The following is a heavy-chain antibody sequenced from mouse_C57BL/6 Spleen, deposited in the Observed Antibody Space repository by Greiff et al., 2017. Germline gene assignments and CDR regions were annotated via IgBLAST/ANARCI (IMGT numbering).Heavy chain of an antibody. V-gene: IGHV1-64*01. D-gene: IGHD1-1*01. CDR3: ARSEVLRGDFDY. J-gene: IGHJ2*01. CDR1: GYTFTSYW. Sequence: QVQLKQPGAELVKPGASVKLSCKASGYTFTSYWMHWVKQRPGQGLEWIGMIHPNSGSTNYNEKFKSKATLTVDKSSSTAYMQLSSLTSEDSAVYYCARSEVLRGDFDYWGQGTTLTVSS. CDR2: IHPNSGST.